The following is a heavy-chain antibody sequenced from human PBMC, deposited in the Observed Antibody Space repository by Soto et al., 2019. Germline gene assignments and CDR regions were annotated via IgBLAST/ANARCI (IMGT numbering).Heavy chain of an antibody. V-gene: IGHV3-15*01. CDR1: GFIFNNAW. CDR3: TTACGTTCYWSYYGMDV. CDR2: IKSKGDGGTT. J-gene: IGHJ6*02. D-gene: IGHD2-2*01. Sequence: EVQLVESGGGLVKPGGSLRLSCEASGFIFNNAWMNWVRQSPGKGLEWVGHIKSKGDGGTTDYAAPVKGRFIISRDDSKKTLYLQMDSLKTEDTAVYYCTTACGTTCYWSYYGMDVWGQGTTVNVSS.